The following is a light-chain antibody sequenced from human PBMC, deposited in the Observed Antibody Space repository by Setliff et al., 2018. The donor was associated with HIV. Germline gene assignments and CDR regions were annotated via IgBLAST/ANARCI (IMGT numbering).Light chain of an antibody. J-gene: IGLJ3*02. Sequence: SALTQPPSASGSPGQSVTISCTGTSSDVGGYNYVSWYQQHPGKAPKLIIYNVSKRPSGVPDRVSGSKSGNTASLTVSGLQAEDEADYYCSSYAGSNNLVFGGGTQLTVL. V-gene: IGLV2-8*01. CDR1: SSDVGGYNY. CDR3: SSYAGSNNLV. CDR2: NVS.